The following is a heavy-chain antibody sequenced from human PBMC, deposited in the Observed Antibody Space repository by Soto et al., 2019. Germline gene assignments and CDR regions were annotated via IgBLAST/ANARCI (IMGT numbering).Heavy chain of an antibody. V-gene: IGHV1-69*04. CDR1: GYTFTSYA. D-gene: IGHD1-1*01. CDR2: IIPILGIA. CDR3: ARADTTLDLYGMDV. Sequence: EASVKVSCKASGYTFTSYAMHWVRQAPGQGLEWMGRIIPILGIANYAQKFQGRVTITADKSTSTAYMELSSLRSEDTAVYYCARADTTLDLYGMDVWGQGTTVTVSS. J-gene: IGHJ6*02.